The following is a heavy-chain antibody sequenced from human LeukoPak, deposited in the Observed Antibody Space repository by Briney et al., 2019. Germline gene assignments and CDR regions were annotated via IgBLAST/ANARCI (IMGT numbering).Heavy chain of an antibody. D-gene: IGHD3-22*01. CDR1: GGTFSSYA. CDR3: ASGASYYDSSGFDY. Sequence: ASVKVSCKASGGTFSSYAISWVRQAPGQGLEWMGIINPSGGSTSYAQKFQGRVTMTRDTSTSTVYMELSSLRSEDTAVYYRASGASYYDSSGFDYWGQGTLVTVSS. J-gene: IGHJ4*02. V-gene: IGHV1-46*01. CDR2: INPSGGST.